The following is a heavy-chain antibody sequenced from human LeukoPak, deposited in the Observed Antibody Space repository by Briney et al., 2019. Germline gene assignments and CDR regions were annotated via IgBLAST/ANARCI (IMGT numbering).Heavy chain of an antibody. CDR1: GFTFSSYS. CDR2: ISSSSYI. J-gene: IGHJ3*02. Sequence: GGSLRLSCAASGFTFSSYSMNWVRQAPGKGLEWVSSISSSSYIYYADSVKGRFTISRDNAKNSLYLQMNSLRAEDTAVYYCARGPRDGYNLDAFDIWGQGTMVTVSS. CDR3: ARGPRDGYNLDAFDI. D-gene: IGHD5-24*01. V-gene: IGHV3-21*01.